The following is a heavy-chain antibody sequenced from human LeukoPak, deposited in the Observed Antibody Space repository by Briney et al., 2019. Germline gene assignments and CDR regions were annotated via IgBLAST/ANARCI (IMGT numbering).Heavy chain of an antibody. CDR2: ISAGSET. J-gene: IGHJ5*02. CDR1: GFTFSNYA. CDR3: AKDGRRSEPS. D-gene: IGHD1-26*01. V-gene: IGHV3-23*01. Sequence: GGSLRLSCAASGFTFSNYAMSWVRQAPGKGLEWGSAISAGSETYYADSVKGRFTISRDNSKNTLYLQMNSLRVEDTAIYYCAKDGRRSEPSWGQGTLVTVSS.